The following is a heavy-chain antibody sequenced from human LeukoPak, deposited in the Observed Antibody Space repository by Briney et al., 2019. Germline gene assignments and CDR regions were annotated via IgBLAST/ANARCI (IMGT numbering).Heavy chain of an antibody. V-gene: IGHV4-59*01. CDR3: ARGRRSSSWYDH. Sequence: SETLSLTCTVSGGSISSYYWSWIRQPPGKGLEWIGYIYYSGSTNYNPSLKSRVTISVDTSKNQFSLKLSSVTAADTAVYYCARGRRSSSWYDHWGQGTLVTVSS. CDR2: IYYSGST. J-gene: IGHJ5*02. CDR1: GGSISSYY. D-gene: IGHD6-13*01.